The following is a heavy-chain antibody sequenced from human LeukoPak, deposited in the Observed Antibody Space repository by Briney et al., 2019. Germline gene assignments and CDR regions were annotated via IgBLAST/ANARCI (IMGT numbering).Heavy chain of an antibody. V-gene: IGHV3-30-3*01. CDR1: GFTFSSYA. CDR3: ARVGVMEWELLRPSGFVDY. D-gene: IGHD1-26*01. J-gene: IGHJ4*02. CDR2: ISYGGSNK. Sequence: GALRLSCAASGFTFSSYAMHWVRQAPGKGLEWVAVISYGGSNKYYADSVKGRFTISRDNSKNTLYLQMNSLRAEDTAVYYCARVGVMEWELLRPSGFVDYWGQGTLVTVSS.